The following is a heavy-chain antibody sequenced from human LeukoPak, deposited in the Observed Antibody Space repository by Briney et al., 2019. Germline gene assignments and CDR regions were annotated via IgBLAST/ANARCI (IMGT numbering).Heavy chain of an antibody. Sequence: GGSLRLSCAASGFTFSSYAMHWVRQAPGKGLEWVAVISYDGSNKYYADSVKGRFTISRDNSKNTLYLQMNSLRAEDTVVYYCAREGLGIWADYWGQGTLVTVSS. V-gene: IGHV3-30-3*01. J-gene: IGHJ4*02. CDR1: GFTFSSYA. CDR3: AREGLGIWADY. D-gene: IGHD3-16*01. CDR2: ISYDGSNK.